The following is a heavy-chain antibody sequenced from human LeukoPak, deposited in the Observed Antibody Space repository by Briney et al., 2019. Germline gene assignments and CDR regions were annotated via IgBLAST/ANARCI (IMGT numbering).Heavy chain of an antibody. D-gene: IGHD2-15*01. CDR3: ATGTLGGWHYFDY. Sequence: GGSLRLSCAASGFTYSSYSMNWVRQAPGKGLEWVSYISSSSSTIYYADSVKGRFTISRDNAKNSLYLQMNSLRAEDTAVYYCATGTLGGWHYFDYWGQGTLVTVSS. CDR1: GFTYSSYS. J-gene: IGHJ4*02. V-gene: IGHV3-48*01. CDR2: ISSSSSTI.